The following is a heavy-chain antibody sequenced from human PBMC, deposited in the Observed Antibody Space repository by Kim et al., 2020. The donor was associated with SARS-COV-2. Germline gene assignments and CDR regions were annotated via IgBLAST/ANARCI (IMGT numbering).Heavy chain of an antibody. CDR1: GFTVSSNY. CDR2: IYSGGST. D-gene: IGHD3-22*01. CDR3: ARQIVGYYYDSSDYYPDAFDI. V-gene: IGHV3-53*04. Sequence: GGSLRLSCAASGFTVSSNYMSWVRQAPGKGLEWVSVIYSGGSTYYADSVKGRFTISRHNSRNTLYLQMNSLRAEDTAVYYCARQIVGYYYDSSDYYPDAFDIWGQGTMVTVSS. J-gene: IGHJ3*02.